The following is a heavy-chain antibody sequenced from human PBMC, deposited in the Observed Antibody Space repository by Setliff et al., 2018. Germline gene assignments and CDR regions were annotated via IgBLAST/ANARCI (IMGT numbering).Heavy chain of an antibody. CDR2: ITSSNII. CDR3: ARDQDGRGPAADY. D-gene: IGHD2-2*01. CDR1: GFTFKSYT. V-gene: IGHV3-48*01. Sequence: GSLRLSCAASGFTFKSYTINWVRQAPGKGLEWVSYITSSNIIYYADSVRGRFTISRDNAKNSLYLQMNSLRVENTAVYYCARDQDGRGPAADYWGQGTLVTVSS. J-gene: IGHJ4*02.